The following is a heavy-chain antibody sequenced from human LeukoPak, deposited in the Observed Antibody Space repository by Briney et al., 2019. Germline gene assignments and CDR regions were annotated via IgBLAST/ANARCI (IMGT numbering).Heavy chain of an antibody. CDR2: INHSGST. CDR1: GGSFSGYY. D-gene: IGHD3-16*01. CDR3: ARAQQVTHGGAFDI. J-gene: IGHJ3*02. V-gene: IGHV4-34*01. Sequence: ETLSLTCAVYGGSFSGYYWSWIRQPPGKGLEWIGEINHSGSTNYNPSLKSRVTISVDTSKNQFSLKLSSVTAADTAVYYCARAQQVTHGGAFDIWGQGTMVTVSS.